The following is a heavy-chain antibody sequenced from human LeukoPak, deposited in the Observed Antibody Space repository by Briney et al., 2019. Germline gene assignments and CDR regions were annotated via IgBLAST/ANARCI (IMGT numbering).Heavy chain of an antibody. CDR3: ARTYYYGSGRYFDY. D-gene: IGHD3-10*01. CDR1: GDSVSSNRAA. Sequence: SQTLSLTCAISGDSVSSNRAAWNWIRQSPSRGLEWLGRTYYRSRWYNDFAESVKSRIIITPDTSENQFSLKLSSVTAADTAVYYCARTYYYGSGRYFDYWGQGTLVTVSS. V-gene: IGHV6-1*01. J-gene: IGHJ4*02. CDR2: TYYRSRWYN.